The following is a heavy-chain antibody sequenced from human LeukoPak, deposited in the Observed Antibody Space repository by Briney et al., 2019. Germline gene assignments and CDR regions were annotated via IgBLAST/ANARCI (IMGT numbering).Heavy chain of an antibody. V-gene: IGHV4-39*07. D-gene: IGHD6-13*01. CDR3: ARNSRGNDY. CDR2: IYYSGST. Sequence: PSETLSLTCTVSGGSISSSSYYWGWIRQPPGKGLEWIGSIYYSGSTYYNPSLKSRVTISVDTSKNQFSLKLSSVTAADMAVYYCARNSRGNDYWGQGTLVTVSS. CDR1: GGSISSSSYY. J-gene: IGHJ4*02.